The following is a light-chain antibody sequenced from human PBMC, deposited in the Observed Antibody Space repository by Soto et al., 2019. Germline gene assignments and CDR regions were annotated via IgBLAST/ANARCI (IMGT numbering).Light chain of an antibody. Sequence: QSALTQPPSASGSPGQSVTISCTGTSSDVGAYNYVSWYQQHAGKAPKLVIYEVTKRPSGVPDRFSGSKSANTASLTVSGLQAEDEADYYCSSFSSSNTWLFGGGTQLTV. CDR1: SSDVGAYNY. CDR2: EVT. J-gene: IGLJ3*02. V-gene: IGLV2-8*01. CDR3: SSFSSSNTWL.